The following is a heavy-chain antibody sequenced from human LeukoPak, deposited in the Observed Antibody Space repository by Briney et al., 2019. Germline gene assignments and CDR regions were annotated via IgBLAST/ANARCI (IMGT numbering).Heavy chain of an antibody. CDR3: AGYIAAADYYFDY. CDR1: GFTVSSNY. V-gene: IGHV3-53*01. Sequence: GGSLRLSCAASGFTVSSNYISWVRQAPGKGLEWVSVIYSGGSTYYADSVKGRFTISRDNSKNTLYLQMNSLRAEDTAVYYCAGYIAAADYYFDYWGQGTLVTVSS. J-gene: IGHJ4*02. D-gene: IGHD6-13*01. CDR2: IYSGGST.